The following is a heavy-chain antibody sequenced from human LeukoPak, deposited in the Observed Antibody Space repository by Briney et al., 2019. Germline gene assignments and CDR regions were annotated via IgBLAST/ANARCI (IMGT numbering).Heavy chain of an antibody. CDR1: GYTFTGYY. V-gene: IGHV1-2*02. CDR2: INPNSGGT. CDR3: ARDIRGDYYDSSGYSKGGDY. D-gene: IGHD3-22*01. Sequence: ASVKVSCKASGYTFTGYYMHWVRQAPGQGLEWMGWINPNSGGTNYAQKFQGRVTMTRDTSTSTAYMELRSLRSDDTAVYYCARDIRGDYYDSSGYSKGGDYWGQGTLVTVSS. J-gene: IGHJ4*02.